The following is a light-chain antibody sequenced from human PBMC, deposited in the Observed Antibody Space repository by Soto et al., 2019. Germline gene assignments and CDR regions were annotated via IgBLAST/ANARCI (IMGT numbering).Light chain of an antibody. CDR1: SSDVGGYNY. J-gene: IGLJ1*01. CDR3: SSYTSSSNYV. CDR2: EVS. Sequence: QSVLTHSASVSGSPGQSITISCTGTSSDVGGYNYVSWYQQRPGKAPKLMIYEVSNRPSGVSNRFSGSKSGNTASLTISGLQAEEEADYYCSSYTSSSNYVFGTGTKVTVL. V-gene: IGLV2-14*01.